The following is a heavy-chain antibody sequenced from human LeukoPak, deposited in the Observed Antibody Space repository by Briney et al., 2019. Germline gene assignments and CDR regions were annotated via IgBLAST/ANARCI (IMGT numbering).Heavy chain of an antibody. V-gene: IGHV4-39*01. J-gene: IGHJ4*02. Sequence: SGTLSLTCIVSGGSISSGPNYWGCIRQPPGKGLEWLGSIFPSGSTYSNPSLKSRVTISVDTSKNQFSLKLSSVTAADTAVYYCARHGSLSSGLYIRGQGSLVTVSS. CDR2: IFPSGST. CDR1: GGSISSGPNY. D-gene: IGHD6-19*01. CDR3: ARHGSLSSGLYI.